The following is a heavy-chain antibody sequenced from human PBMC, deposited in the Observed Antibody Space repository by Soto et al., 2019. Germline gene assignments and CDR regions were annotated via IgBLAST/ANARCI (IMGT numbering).Heavy chain of an antibody. J-gene: IGHJ6*02. Sequence: QVQLVQSGAEEKKPGASVKVSCKASGYTFTSYAMHWVRQAPGQRLEWMGWINAGNGNTKYSQKFQGRVTITRDTSASTAYMELSSLRSEDTAVYYCARVIGYCSGGGCYSYYGMDVWGQGTTVTVSS. D-gene: IGHD2-15*01. V-gene: IGHV1-3*05. CDR2: INAGNGNT. CDR1: GYTFTSYA. CDR3: ARVIGYCSGGGCYSYYGMDV.